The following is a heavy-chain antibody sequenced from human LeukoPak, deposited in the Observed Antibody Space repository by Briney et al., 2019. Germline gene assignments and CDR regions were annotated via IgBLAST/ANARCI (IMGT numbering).Heavy chain of an antibody. J-gene: IGHJ4*02. D-gene: IGHD6-19*01. CDR3: ARDKDSSGWYLD. CDR1: GGSISSYY. V-gene: IGHV4-59*01. CDR2: IYYSGST. Sequence: NTSETLSLTCTVSGGSISSYYWSWIRQPPGKGLEWIGYIYYSGSTNYNPSLKSRVTISVDTSKNQFSLKLSSVTAADTAVYYCARDKDSSGWYLDWGQGTLVTVSS.